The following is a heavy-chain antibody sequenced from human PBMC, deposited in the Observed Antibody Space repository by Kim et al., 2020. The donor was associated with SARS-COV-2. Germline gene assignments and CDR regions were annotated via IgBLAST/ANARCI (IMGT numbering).Heavy chain of an antibody. J-gene: IGHJ2*01. CDR2: IYYSGST. Sequence: SETLSLTCTVSGGSISSYYWSWIRQPPGKGLEWIGYIYYSGSTNYNPSLKSRVTISVDTSKNQFSLKLSSVTAADTTVYYCARALAYYDFWSATERYWYFDLWGRGTLVTVSS. CDR3: ARALAYYDFWSATERYWYFDL. D-gene: IGHD3-3*01. CDR1: GGSISSYY. V-gene: IGHV4-59*01.